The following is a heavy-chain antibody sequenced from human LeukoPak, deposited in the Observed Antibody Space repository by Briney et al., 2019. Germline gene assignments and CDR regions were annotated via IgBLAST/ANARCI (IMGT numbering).Heavy chain of an antibody. V-gene: IGHV3-23*01. D-gene: IGHD2-21*02. Sequence: PGGSLRLSCAASGFTFCIYAMICARHAPEGGGVCVSNISGSGGDTYYLDYVTGRFTISRDNSKNTLYLQMNSLKAEDTAIYYCTKDPHAVATPRVYWGQGILVTVSS. CDR1: GFTFCIYA. CDR3: TKDPHAVATPRVY. CDR2: ISGSGGDT. J-gene: IGHJ4*02.